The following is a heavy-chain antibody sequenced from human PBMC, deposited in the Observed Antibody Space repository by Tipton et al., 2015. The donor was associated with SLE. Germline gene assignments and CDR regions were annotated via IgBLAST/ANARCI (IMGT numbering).Heavy chain of an antibody. D-gene: IGHD2/OR15-2a*01. CDR3: AGREYWGYFDF. CDR2: IYYSGRT. V-gene: IGHV4-39*07. Sequence: TLSLTCTVSGDSISNSNYYWGWIRQPPGKGLEWLGSIYYSGRTYYNPSLKSRVGISQDTSKNQFSLNLTSVTAADTAVYYCAGREYWGYFDFWGQGILVTVST. CDR1: GDSISNSNYY. J-gene: IGHJ4*02.